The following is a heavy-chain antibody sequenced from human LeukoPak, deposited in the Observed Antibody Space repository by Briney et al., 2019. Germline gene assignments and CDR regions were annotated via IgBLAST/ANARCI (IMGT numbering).Heavy chain of an antibody. CDR3: STGGVH. J-gene: IGHJ4*02. CDR2: IRQDGSEK. CDR1: GFTFTSYW. Sequence: GGSLRLSCAASGFTFTSYWMSWVRQAPGKGLEWVANIRQDGSEKNYVDSVRGRFAISRDNARDSLFLQMNSPTAEDTAVYFCSTGGVHWGQGTLVTVSS. D-gene: IGHD3-16*01. V-gene: IGHV3-7*01.